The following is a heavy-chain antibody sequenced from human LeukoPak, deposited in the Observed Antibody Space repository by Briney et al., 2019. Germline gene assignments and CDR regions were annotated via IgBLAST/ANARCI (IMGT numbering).Heavy chain of an antibody. CDR2: INYSGST. CDR1: GGSLTRYH. D-gene: IGHD1-26*01. V-gene: IGHV4-59*08. CDR3: ARRGVGATTWDAFDI. Sequence: SETLPLTCTVSGGSLTRYHWGWIRQPPGKGLEWIGYINYSGSTNYSPSLESRVTISLDTSKNRFSLQLSSVTAADTAVYYCARRGVGATTWDAFDIWGQGTLVTVSS. J-gene: IGHJ3*02.